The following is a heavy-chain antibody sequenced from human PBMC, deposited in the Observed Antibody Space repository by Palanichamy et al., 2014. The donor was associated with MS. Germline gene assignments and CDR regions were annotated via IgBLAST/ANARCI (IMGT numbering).Heavy chain of an antibody. V-gene: IGHV1-69*08. CDR2: IIPILGIA. CDR3: ARDAYYDSSGHHDAFDI. J-gene: IGHJ3*02. Sequence: QVQLVQSGAEVKKPGSSVKVSCKTSGGTFSSYTISWVRQAPGQGLEWMGRIIPILGIANYAQKFQGRVTITADKSASTAYMELSSLRSEDTAVYYCARDAYYDSSGHHDAFDIWGQGTVVTVSS. CDR1: GGTFSSYT. D-gene: IGHD3-22*01.